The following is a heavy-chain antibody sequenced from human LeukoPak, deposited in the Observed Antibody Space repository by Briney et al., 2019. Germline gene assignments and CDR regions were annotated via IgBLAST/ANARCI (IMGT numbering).Heavy chain of an antibody. D-gene: IGHD6-19*01. CDR3: ARSVSSGWYDAYYYYMDV. J-gene: IGHJ6*03. V-gene: IGHV1-69*13. CDR1: GGTFSSYA. CDR2: IIPIFGTA. Sequence: GASVKVSCKASGGTFSSYAISWVRQAPGLGLEWMGGIIPIFGTANYAQKFQGRVTITADESTSTAYMELSSLRSEDTAVYYCARSVSSGWYDAYYYYMDVRGKGTTVTVSS.